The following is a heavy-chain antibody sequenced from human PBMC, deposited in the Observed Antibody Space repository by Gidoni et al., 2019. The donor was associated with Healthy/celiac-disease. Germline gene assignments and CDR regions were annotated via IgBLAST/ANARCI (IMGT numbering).Heavy chain of an antibody. CDR2: INHSGST. CDR1: GGSFSGYY. CDR3: ARGPNLITIFGVVRRYNWFDP. V-gene: IGHV4-34*01. Sequence: QVQLQQWGAGLLKPSETLSLTCAVYGGSFSGYYWSWIRQPPGKGLEWIGEINHSGSTTYTPSLKSRVTRSVDTSKNQFSLKLSSVTAADTAVYYCARGPNLITIFGVVRRYNWFDPWGQGTLVTVSS. J-gene: IGHJ5*02. D-gene: IGHD3-3*01.